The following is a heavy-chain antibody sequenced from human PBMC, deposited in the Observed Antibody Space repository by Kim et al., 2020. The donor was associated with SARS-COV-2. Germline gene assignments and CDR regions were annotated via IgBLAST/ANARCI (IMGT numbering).Heavy chain of an antibody. J-gene: IGHJ4*02. V-gene: IGHV3-43*01. CDR3: ANGRGGSYYPFGY. CDR2: IRWDGGST. Sequence: GGSLRLSCAASGFTFDDYTMHWVRQAPGKGLEWVSLIRWDGGSTYYADSVKGRFTISRDNSKNSLYLQMNSLRTEDTAFYYCANGRGGSYYPFGYWGQGTLVTVSS. D-gene: IGHD1-26*01. CDR1: GFTFDDYT.